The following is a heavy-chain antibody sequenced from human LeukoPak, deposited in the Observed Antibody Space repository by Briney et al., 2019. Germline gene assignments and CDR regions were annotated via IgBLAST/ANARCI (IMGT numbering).Heavy chain of an antibody. CDR2: ISLSSSYI. J-gene: IGHJ4*02. D-gene: IGHD6-19*01. V-gene: IGHV3-21*01. CDR3: ARGIVLAGNVDY. CDR1: GFTFSDYY. Sequence: GGSLRLSCAASGFTFSDYYMNWVRHAPGKGLEWVSSISLSSSYIYYADSVKGRFTISRDNAKNSLYLQVNSLRVEDTAVYYCARGIVLAGNVDYWGQGTLVTVSS.